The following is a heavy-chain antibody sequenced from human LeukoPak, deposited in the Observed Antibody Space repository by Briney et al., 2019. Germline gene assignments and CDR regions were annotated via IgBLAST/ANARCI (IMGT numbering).Heavy chain of an antibody. CDR2: IYHSGST. J-gene: IGHJ4*02. Sequence: ASETLSLTCAVYGGSFSGYYWSWIRQPPGKGLEWIGEIYHSGSTNYNPSLKSRVTISVDTSKNQFSLKLSSVTAADTAVYYCASSAVGATSIDYWGQGTLVTVSS. CDR3: ASSAVGATSIDY. V-gene: IGHV4-34*01. D-gene: IGHD1-26*01. CDR1: GGSFSGYY.